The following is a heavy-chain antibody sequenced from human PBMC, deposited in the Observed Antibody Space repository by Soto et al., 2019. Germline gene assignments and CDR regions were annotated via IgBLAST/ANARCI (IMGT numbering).Heavy chain of an antibody. CDR2: IRNDGTVR. V-gene: IGHV3-33*01. D-gene: IGHD3-3*01. CDR3: ASKTIDDFDY. Sequence: PGGSLRLSCAASGFTFSSYDMHWVRQDTGQGLEWVAVIRNDGTVRNYADSVKGRFTISRENSENKLYLEMNSLRAEEPALYYCASKTIDDFDYWGQGTLVTVSS. J-gene: IGHJ4*02. CDR1: GFTFSSYD.